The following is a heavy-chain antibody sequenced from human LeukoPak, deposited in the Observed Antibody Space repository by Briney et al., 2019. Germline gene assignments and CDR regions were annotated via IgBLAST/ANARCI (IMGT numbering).Heavy chain of an antibody. D-gene: IGHD6-19*01. J-gene: IGHJ4*02. CDR1: GFTFNNEW. Sequence: GSLRLSCAASGFTFNNEWMTWVRQAPGKGLEWVGRIKSKSDGGTTDYAAPVKGRFTISRDDSKNTLYLQMNSLKTEDTAVYYCTTFYTPPWQWLVPEDYWGQGTLVTVSS. CDR3: TTFYTPPWQWLVPEDY. CDR2: IKSKSDGGTT. V-gene: IGHV3-15*01.